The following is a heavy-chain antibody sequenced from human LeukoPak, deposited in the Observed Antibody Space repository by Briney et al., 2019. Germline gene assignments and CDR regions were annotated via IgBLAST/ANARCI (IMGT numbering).Heavy chain of an antibody. CDR3: ARGLQDFDY. CDR2: IYYSGST. CDR1: GGSVSSGSYY. V-gene: IGHV4-61*01. Sequence: PSETLSLTCTVSGGSVSSGSYYWSWIRQPPGKGLEWIGYIYYSGSTNYNPSLKSRVTISVDTSKNQFSLKLSSVTAADTAVYCCARGLQDFDYWGQGTLVTVSS. J-gene: IGHJ4*02.